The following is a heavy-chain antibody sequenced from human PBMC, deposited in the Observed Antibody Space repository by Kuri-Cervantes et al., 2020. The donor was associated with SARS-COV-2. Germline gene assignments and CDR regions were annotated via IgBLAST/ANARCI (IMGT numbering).Heavy chain of an antibody. D-gene: IGHD2-2*02. V-gene: IGHV3-15*01. CDR2: IKSKTDGGTT. J-gene: IGHJ6*02. Sequence: GESLKISCAAFGFTFSNAWMSWVRQAPGKGLEWVGRIKSKTDGGTTDYAAPVKGRFTISRDDSKNTLYLQMNSLKTEDTAVYYCTTDLPNPTYPRYYYYYYGMDVWGQGTTVTVSS. CDR1: GFTFSNAW. CDR3: TTDLPNPTYPRYYYYYYGMDV.